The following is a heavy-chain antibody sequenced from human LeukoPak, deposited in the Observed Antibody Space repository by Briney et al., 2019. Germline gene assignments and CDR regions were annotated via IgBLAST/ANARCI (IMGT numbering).Heavy chain of an antibody. CDR2: IYYSGST. J-gene: IGHJ1*01. Sequence: PSETLSLTCTVSGGSISSGDYYWSWIRQPPGKGLEWIGYIYYSGSTYYNPSLKSRVTASMDTSKNQFPLKLSSVTAADTAMYYCARSSEATVAPIKRYLENWGQGTLVTVSS. D-gene: IGHD5-12*01. CDR3: ARSSEATVAPIKRYLEN. V-gene: IGHV4-30-4*01. CDR1: GGSISSGDYY.